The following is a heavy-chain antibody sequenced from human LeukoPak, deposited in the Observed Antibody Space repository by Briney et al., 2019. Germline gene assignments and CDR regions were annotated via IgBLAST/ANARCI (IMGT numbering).Heavy chain of an antibody. J-gene: IGHJ3*02. CDR3: AGDTFDI. CDR1: GGSISSYY. CDR2: IHCSGST. Sequence: PSETLSLTCTVSGGSISSYYWSWIRQPPGKGLEWMGYIHCSGSTNYNPSLKRRVTISLDTSKNQVSLKLSSVTAADTAVYYCAGDTFDIWGQGTMVTVSP. V-gene: IGHV4-59*01.